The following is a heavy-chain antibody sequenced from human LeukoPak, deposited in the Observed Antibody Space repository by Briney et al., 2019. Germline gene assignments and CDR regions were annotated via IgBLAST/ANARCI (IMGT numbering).Heavy chain of an antibody. D-gene: IGHD2-2*02. Sequence: PGGSLRLSCAASGFTFNTYAMHWVRQAPGKGLEYVLGISYNGDSTYYANSVKGRFTISRDNSKNALYLQMDSLRAEDMAVYYCARSRYCSTITCYTSPTWFDPWGQGTLVTVSS. V-gene: IGHV3-64*01. CDR2: ISYNGDST. J-gene: IGHJ5*02. CDR1: GFTFNTYA. CDR3: ARSRYCSTITCYTSPTWFDP.